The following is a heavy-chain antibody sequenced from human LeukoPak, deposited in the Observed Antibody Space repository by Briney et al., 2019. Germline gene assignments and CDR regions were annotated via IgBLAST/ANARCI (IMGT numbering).Heavy chain of an antibody. Sequence: SETLSLTCTVSGGSISSYYWSWIRQPPGKGLEWIGYIYSSGSTNYNPSLKSRVTISLDTSKNQFSLKMSSVTATDTAVYYCARQVLLYERFDYWGQGSQVTVSS. CDR2: IYSSGST. CDR1: GGSISSYY. D-gene: IGHD2-2*02. V-gene: IGHV4-4*09. J-gene: IGHJ4*02. CDR3: ARQVLLYERFDY.